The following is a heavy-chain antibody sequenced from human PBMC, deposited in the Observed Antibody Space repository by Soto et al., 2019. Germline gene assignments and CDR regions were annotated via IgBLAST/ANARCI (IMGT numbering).Heavy chain of an antibody. J-gene: IGHJ4*02. CDR2: IYYTGTT. CDR1: GGSISSKSYY. V-gene: IGHV4-61*05. CDR3: ARLGGYYQAFDN. Sequence: TSETLSLTCSVSGGSISSKSYYWSWIRQPPGKGLEWIGYIYYTGTTTYNPSLKSRLTISEDTSKNQFSLKLRSVTSADTAVYYCARLGGYYQAFDNWGQGTLVTVSS. D-gene: IGHD3-22*01.